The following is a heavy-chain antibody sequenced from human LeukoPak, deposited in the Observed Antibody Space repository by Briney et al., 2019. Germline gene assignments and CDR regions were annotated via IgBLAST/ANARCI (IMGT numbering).Heavy chain of an antibody. Sequence: KASETLSLTCAVYGGSFSGYYWSWIRQPPGKGLEWIGEINHSGSTNYNPSLKSRVTISVDTSKNQFSLKLSSVTAADTAVYYCARVKSWGILTGYYSYMDVWGKGTTVTVSS. CDR3: ARVKSWGILTGYYSYMDV. CDR1: GGSFSGYY. J-gene: IGHJ6*03. V-gene: IGHV4-34*01. D-gene: IGHD3-9*01. CDR2: INHSGST.